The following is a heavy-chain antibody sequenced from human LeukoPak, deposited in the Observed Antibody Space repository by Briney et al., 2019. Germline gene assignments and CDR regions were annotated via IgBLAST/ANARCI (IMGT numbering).Heavy chain of an antibody. D-gene: IGHD3-10*01. CDR2: ISYDGSNK. J-gene: IGHJ4*02. CDR3: AKPTSRRLGGVFDY. V-gene: IGHV3-30*18. Sequence: GRSLRLSCAASGFTFRSYGMHWVRQAPGKGLEWVAVISYDGSNKYYADSVKGRFTISRDNSKNTLYLQMNSLRAEDTAVYYCAKPTSRRLGGVFDYWGQGTLVTVSS. CDR1: GFTFRSYG.